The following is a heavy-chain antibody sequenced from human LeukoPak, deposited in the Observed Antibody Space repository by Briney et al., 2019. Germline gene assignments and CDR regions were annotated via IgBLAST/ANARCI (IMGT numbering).Heavy chain of an antibody. Sequence: GGSLRLSCAASGFTFDDYAMHWDRQAPGKGLEWVSGISWNSGSIGYADSVKGRFTISRDNAKNSLYLQMNSLRAEDMALYYCAKDLWRLAAQPNGAFDIWGRGTMVTVSS. CDR1: GFTFDDYA. CDR2: ISWNSGSI. V-gene: IGHV3-9*03. D-gene: IGHD6-6*01. CDR3: AKDLWRLAAQPNGAFDI. J-gene: IGHJ3*02.